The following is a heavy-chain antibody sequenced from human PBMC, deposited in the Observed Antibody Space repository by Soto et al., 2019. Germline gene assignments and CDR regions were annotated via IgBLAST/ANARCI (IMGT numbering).Heavy chain of an antibody. CDR1: GGSISSGGYY. Sequence: LSLTCTVSGGSISSGGYYWSWIRQHPGKGREWIGYISYSGNPYYDPSLQSRVALALATSKYHFSLRVSAVPGAATAVYYCARGDSDRWYSYCGYWGPGTRGTVSA. CDR2: ISYSGNP. J-gene: IGHJ4*03. CDR3: ARGDSDRWYSYCGY. V-gene: IGHV4-31*03. D-gene: IGHD6-13*01.